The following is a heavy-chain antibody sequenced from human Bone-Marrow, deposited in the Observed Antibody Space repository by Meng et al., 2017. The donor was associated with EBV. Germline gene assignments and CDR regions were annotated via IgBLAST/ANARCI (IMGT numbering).Heavy chain of an antibody. CDR3: ARVRRRISVFVVVAGFNWFDP. Sequence: QVRLQKWGAGLLKPSEPLSPTCAVYGWSFSGYYWSWIRQPPGKGLEWIGEINHSGSTNYNPSLKSRVTISVDTSKNQFSLKLSSVTAADTAVYYCARVRRRISVFVVVAGFNWFDPWGQGTLVTGSS. CDR1: GWSFSGYY. CDR2: INHSGST. J-gene: IGHJ5*02. D-gene: IGHD2-15*01. V-gene: IGHV4-34*01.